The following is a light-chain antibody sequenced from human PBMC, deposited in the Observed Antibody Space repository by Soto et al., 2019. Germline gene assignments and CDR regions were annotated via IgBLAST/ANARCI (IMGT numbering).Light chain of an antibody. J-gene: IGKJ4*01. V-gene: IGKV3-20*01. CDR1: QSVDSSY. CDR3: QQYGSSPLT. Sequence: EIVLTQSPGTLSLSPGERATLSCRASQSVDSSYLGWYQQQPGQAPRLLIYGASTRPTGIPDRFSGSGSGTDFTLTISRLEPEDFAVYYCQQYGSSPLTFGGGTKVDI. CDR2: GAS.